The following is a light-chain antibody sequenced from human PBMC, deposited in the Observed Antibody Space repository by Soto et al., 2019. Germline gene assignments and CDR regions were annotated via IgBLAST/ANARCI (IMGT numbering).Light chain of an antibody. CDR2: LNSDGSH. V-gene: IGLV4-69*01. J-gene: IGLJ3*02. CDR3: QTWDTGIRV. CDR1: SGHSSYA. Sequence: QLVLTQSPSASASLGASVKLTCTLSSGHSSYAIAWHQQQPEKGPRYLMNLNSDGSHNKGDGIPDRFSGSSSGAERYLTISSLRSEDEADYYCQTWDTGIRVFGGGTQLTVL.